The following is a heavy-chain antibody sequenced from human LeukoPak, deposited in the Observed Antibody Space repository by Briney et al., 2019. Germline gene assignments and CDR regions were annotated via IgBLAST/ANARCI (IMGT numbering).Heavy chain of an antibody. CDR1: GFTFSSYG. J-gene: IGHJ4*02. D-gene: IGHD5-18*01. Sequence: GGSLRLSCAASGFTFSSYGMHWVRQAPGKGLEWVAFIRYDGSNKYYADSVKGRFTIYRDNSKNTLYLQMNSLRAEDTAVYYCTAMVTVDYWGQGTLVTVSS. CDR2: IRYDGSNK. V-gene: IGHV3-30*02. CDR3: TAMVTVDY.